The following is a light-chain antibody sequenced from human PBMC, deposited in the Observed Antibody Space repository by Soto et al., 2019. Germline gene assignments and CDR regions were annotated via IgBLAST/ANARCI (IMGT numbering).Light chain of an antibody. V-gene: IGLV2-14*01. J-gene: IGLJ1*01. CDR3: SSYSSTTLV. CDR2: EVR. CDR1: SSDVGGHDY. Sequence: QSALTQPASVSGSPGQSITISCTGTSSDVGGHDYVSWYQQHPGKAPKLIIYEVRNRPSGVSNRFSGSKSGNTASLTISGLQAEGEADYYCSSYSSTTLVFGTGTKVTVL.